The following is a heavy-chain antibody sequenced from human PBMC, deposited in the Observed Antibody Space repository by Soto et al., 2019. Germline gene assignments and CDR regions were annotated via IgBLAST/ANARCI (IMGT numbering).Heavy chain of an antibody. Sequence: GGSLRLSFAASGFTFSNYVMTWVRQTPGKGLQWVSAIDNSGAGTWYTDSVKGRFTISRDNSKNTLYLQVSGLRAEDTAFYYCARYCGASSCYSGFDFWGRGTLVTVSS. CDR3: ARYCGASSCYSGFDF. D-gene: IGHD2-15*01. CDR1: GFTFSNYV. CDR2: IDNSGAGT. V-gene: IGHV3-23*01. J-gene: IGHJ4*02.